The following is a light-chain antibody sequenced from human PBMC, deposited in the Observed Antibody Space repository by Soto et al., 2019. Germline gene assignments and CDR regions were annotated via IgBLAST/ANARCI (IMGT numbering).Light chain of an antibody. CDR1: QSVSSSY. Sequence: EIVLTQSPGTLSLSPGERATLSCRASQSVSSSYLAWYQQKPGQAPRLLIYGASSRATGIPDRFSGSGSGTGFTLTIRRLEPEDFGVYYCQQYGTSQWTFGQGTKVDIK. CDR3: QQYGTSQWT. J-gene: IGKJ1*01. CDR2: GAS. V-gene: IGKV3-20*01.